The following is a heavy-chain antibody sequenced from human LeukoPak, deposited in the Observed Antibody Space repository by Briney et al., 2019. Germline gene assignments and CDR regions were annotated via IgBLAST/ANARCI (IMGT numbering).Heavy chain of an antibody. CDR2: IKQDGSEK. Sequence: GGSLRLSCAASGFTFSSYWMSWVRQAPGKGLEWVANIKQDGSEKYYVDSVKGRFTISRDNAKNSLYLQMNSLRAEDTAVYYCARDFASSGYYYSPGPESNYFDYWGQGTLVTVSS. J-gene: IGHJ4*02. CDR1: GFTFSSYW. CDR3: ARDFASSGYYYSPGPESNYFDY. D-gene: IGHD3-22*01. V-gene: IGHV3-7*01.